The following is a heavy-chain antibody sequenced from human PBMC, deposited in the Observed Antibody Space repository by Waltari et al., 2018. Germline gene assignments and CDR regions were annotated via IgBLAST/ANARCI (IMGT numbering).Heavy chain of an antibody. CDR2: VYTDTGNT. CDR1: GYMFSNYG. D-gene: IGHD3-10*01. J-gene: IGHJ2*01. CDR3: TRPRGPGPRGPGGLYWYFDL. V-gene: IGHV1-18*01. Sequence: QVQLVQSGAEVKRPGASVKVSCKASGYMFSNYGIGWVRQAPGQGLEWMGWVYTDTGNTNLAQKFQGRVTMTADTSTNTAYMELTSLRSDDTAVYYCTRPRGPGPRGPGGLYWYFDLWGRGTLVTVSS.